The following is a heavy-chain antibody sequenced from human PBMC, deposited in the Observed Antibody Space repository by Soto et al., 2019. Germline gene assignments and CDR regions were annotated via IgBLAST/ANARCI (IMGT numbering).Heavy chain of an antibody. CDR2: IYHSGST. CDR1: GGSISSGGYS. D-gene: IGHD3-10*01. V-gene: IGHV4-30-2*01. J-gene: IGHJ6*02. CDR3: ARGYGSGSYYPDYYYYYGMDV. Sequence: SETLSLTCAVSGGSISSGGYSWGWIRQPPGKGLEWIGYIYHSGSTYYNPSLKSRVTISVDRSKNQFSLKLSSVTAADTAVYYCARGYGSGSYYPDYYYYYGMDVWGQGTTVTVSS.